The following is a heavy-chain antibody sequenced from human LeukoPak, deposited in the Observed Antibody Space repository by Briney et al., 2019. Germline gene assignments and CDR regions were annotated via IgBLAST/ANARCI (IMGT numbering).Heavy chain of an antibody. D-gene: IGHD4-11*01. CDR3: ARHRHDYSNYGHAFDI. V-gene: IGHV5-51*01. CDR2: IHSGDSNT. J-gene: IGHJ3*02. Sequence: GESLKISCKCSGYIFSTYWIGWVRQMPGKALDWVGIIHSGDSNTRYSPSFQGHVTLSADKSISTAYLQWSSLKASDTAMYYCARHRHDYSNYGHAFDIWGQGTMVTVSS. CDR1: GYIFSTYW.